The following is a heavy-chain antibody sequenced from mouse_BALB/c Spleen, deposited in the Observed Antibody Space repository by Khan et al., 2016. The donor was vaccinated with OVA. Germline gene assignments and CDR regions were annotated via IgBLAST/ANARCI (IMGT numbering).Heavy chain of an antibody. CDR1: GFSLTSYG. Sequence: QVQRKQSGPGLVAPSQSLSITSTVSGFSLTSYGVHWVRQPPGKGLEWLGVIWAVGSTNYNSASMSRLSISKDNSKSQVFLKINSLRPHETAIYSCARLEDIWGKGTTLTVSS. J-gene: IGHJ2*01. CDR3: ARLEDI. CDR2: IWAVGST. V-gene: IGHV2-9*02.